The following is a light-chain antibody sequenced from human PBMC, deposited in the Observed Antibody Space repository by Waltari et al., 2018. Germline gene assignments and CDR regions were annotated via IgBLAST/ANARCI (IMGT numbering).Light chain of an antibody. J-gene: IGKJ1*01. CDR1: QSVSRS. CDR2: GAS. V-gene: IGKV3-20*01. Sequence: IVLTQPPGTLSLSPGERATLSCRASQSVSRSLAWYQQKPGQAPKLLLYGASTRATGIPDRFTGSGSGTDFSLTISSLEPEDFAIYFCQHYVRLPATFGQGTKVEIK. CDR3: QHYVRLPAT.